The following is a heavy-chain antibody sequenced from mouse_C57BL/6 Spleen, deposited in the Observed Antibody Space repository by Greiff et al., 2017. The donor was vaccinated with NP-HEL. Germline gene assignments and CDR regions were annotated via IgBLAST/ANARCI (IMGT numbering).Heavy chain of an antibody. D-gene: IGHD2-12*01. J-gene: IGHJ3*01. V-gene: IGHV5-9*01. CDR1: GFTFSSYT. CDR3: ARVVYDAWFAY. Sequence: EVQGVESGGGLVKPGGSLKLSCAASGFTFSSYTMSWVRQTPEKRLEWVATISGGGGNTYYPDSVKGRFTISRDNAKNTLYLQMSSLRSEDTALYYCARVVYDAWFAYWGQGTLVTVSA. CDR2: ISGGGGNT.